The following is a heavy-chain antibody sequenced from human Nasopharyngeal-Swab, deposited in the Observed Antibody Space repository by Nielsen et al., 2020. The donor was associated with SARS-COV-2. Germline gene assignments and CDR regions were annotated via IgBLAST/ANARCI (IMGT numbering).Heavy chain of an antibody. J-gene: IGHJ6*02. CDR3: ARSWRYYYGSGAVSDYYYGMDV. CDR2: IKQDGSEK. D-gene: IGHD3-10*01. Sequence: GESLKISCAASGFIFSSYWMSWVRQAPGKGLEWVANIKQDGSEKYYADSVKGRFTISRDNAKNSLYLQMNSLRAEDTAVYYCARSWRYYYGSGAVSDYYYGMDVWGQGTTVTVSS. CDR1: GFIFSSYW. V-gene: IGHV3-7*01.